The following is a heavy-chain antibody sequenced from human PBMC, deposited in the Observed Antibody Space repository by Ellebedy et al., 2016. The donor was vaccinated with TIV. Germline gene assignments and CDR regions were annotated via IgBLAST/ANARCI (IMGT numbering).Heavy chain of an antibody. CDR2: IWYEGSYK. D-gene: IGHD1-26*01. CDR3: ARDVGSL. Sequence: PGGSLRLSCAASGFRFSSYGIHWVRQAPGKGLEWVSLIWYEGSYKYYGDSVKGRFTISRDDSKNTVYLQMNSLRAEDTAVYYCARDVGSLWGQGTTVTVSS. J-gene: IGHJ6*02. CDR1: GFRFSSYG. V-gene: IGHV3-33*01.